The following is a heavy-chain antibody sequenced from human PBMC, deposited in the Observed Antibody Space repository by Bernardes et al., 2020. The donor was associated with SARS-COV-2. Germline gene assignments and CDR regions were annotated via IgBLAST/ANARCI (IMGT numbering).Heavy chain of an antibody. CDR3: ARIDEETGRDY. Sequence: GGSLRLSCAASGFTFSSYVMSWVRQAPGKGLEWVSGISDSGGGTYYADSVRGRFTISRDNSKNTLYLQMNSLRAEDTAVYYCARIDEETGRDYWGQGTLVTVSS. CDR2: ISDSGGGT. J-gene: IGHJ4*02. CDR1: GFTFSSYV. V-gene: IGHV3-23*01. D-gene: IGHD1-26*01.